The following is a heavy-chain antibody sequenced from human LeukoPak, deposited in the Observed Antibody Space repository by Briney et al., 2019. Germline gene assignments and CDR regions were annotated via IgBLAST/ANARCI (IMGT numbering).Heavy chain of an antibody. D-gene: IGHD3-3*01. CDR2: IYYSGST. CDR1: GGSISSSSYY. V-gene: IGHV4-39*01. CDR3: ARLLGYYDFWSGDYYYYYMDV. J-gene: IGHJ6*03. Sequence: KASETLSLTCTVSGGSISSSSYYWGWIRQPPGKGLEWIGSIYYSGSTYYNPSLKSRVTISVDTSKNQFSLKLSSVTAADTAVYYCARLLGYYDFWSGDYYYYYMDVWGKGTTVTVSS.